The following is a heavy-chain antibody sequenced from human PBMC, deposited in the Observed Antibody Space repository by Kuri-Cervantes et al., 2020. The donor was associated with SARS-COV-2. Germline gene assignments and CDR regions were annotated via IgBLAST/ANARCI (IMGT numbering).Heavy chain of an antibody. CDR2: ISYDGSNK. V-gene: IGHV3-30*14. CDR3: ARSPYDFWSGYYTGYYYYYGMDV. D-gene: IGHD3-3*01. Sequence: GESLKISCAASGFTFISYAMHWVRQAPGKGLEWVAVISYDGSNKYFAESVKGRFTISRDNSKNTLYLQMNSLRAEDTAVYYCARSPYDFWSGYYTGYYYYYGMDVWGQGTTVPSP. J-gene: IGHJ6*02. CDR1: GFTFISYA.